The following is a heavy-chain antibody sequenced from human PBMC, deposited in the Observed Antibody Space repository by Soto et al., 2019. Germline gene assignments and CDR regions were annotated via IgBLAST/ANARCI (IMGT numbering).Heavy chain of an antibody. CDR1: GFTFSSYA. CDR3: AKGVKRATIFGVVIMSRQDYYYGMDV. V-gene: IGHV3-23*01. CDR2: ISGSGGST. Sequence: HPGGSLRLSCAASGFTFSSYAMSWVRQAPGKGLEWVSAISGSGGSTYYADSVKGRFTISRDNSKNTLYLQMNSLRAEDTAVYYCAKGVKRATIFGVVIMSRQDYYYGMDVWGQGTTVTVSS. D-gene: IGHD3-3*01. J-gene: IGHJ6*02.